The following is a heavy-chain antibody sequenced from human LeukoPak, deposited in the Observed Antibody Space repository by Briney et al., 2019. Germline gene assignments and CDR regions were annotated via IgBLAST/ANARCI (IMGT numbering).Heavy chain of an antibody. CDR3: ARVGACSSTSCYRRYGMDV. J-gene: IGHJ6*02. CDR2: IIPILGIA. D-gene: IGHD2-2*02. Sequence: ASVKASCKASGGTFSSYAISWVRQAPGQGLEWMGRIIPILGIANYAQKFQGRVTITADKSTSTAYMELSSLRSEDTAVYYCARVGACSSTSCYRRYGMDVWGQGTTVTVSS. CDR1: GGTFSSYA. V-gene: IGHV1-69*04.